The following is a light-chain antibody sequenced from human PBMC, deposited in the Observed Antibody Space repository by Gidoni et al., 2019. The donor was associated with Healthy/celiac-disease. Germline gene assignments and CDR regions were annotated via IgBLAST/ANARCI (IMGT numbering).Light chain of an antibody. J-gene: IGKJ2*01. V-gene: IGKV3-11*01. CDR2: DAS. CDR3: QQRSNWPYT. CDR1: QSVSSY. Sequence: EIVLPQSPATLSLSPGERATLSCRASQSVSSYLAWYHQKPGQAPRLLIYDASNRATGTPARCSGSGSGTDFTLTISSLEPEDFAVYYCQQRSNWPYTFGQGTKLEIK.